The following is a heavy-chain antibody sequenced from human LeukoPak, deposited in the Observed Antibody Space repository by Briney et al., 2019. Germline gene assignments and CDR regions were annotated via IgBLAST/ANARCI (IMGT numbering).Heavy chain of an antibody. CDR1: GFTFSSYA. V-gene: IGHV3-23*01. Sequence: TGGSLRLSCAASGFTFSSYAMGWVGQAPGKGLEWVSAISGSGGSTYYADSVQGRFTISRDNSKNTLYLQMNRLRAEDTAVYYCATELRYCSSTSCQSYWGQGTLVTVSS. CDR3: ATELRYCSSTSCQSY. CDR2: ISGSGGST. J-gene: IGHJ4*02. D-gene: IGHD2-2*01.